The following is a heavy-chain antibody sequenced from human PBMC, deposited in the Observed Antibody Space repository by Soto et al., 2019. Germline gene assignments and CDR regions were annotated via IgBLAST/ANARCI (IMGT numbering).Heavy chain of an antibody. V-gene: IGHV4-39*07. D-gene: IGHD3-22*01. Sequence: SETLSLTCTVSGGSISSSSYYWGWIRQPPGKGLEWIGSIYYSGSTYYNPSLKSRVTISVDTSRNQFSLKLNSVTAADTAVYYCARVRREYDNSGPVDYWGQGTLVTVSS. J-gene: IGHJ4*02. CDR3: ARVRREYDNSGPVDY. CDR2: IYYSGST. CDR1: GGSISSSSYY.